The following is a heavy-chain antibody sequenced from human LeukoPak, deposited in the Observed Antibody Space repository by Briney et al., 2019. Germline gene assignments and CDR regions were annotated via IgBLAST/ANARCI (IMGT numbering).Heavy chain of an antibody. D-gene: IGHD2/OR15-2a*01. Sequence: GGSLRLSCAASGFTFSRYEMNWVRQAPGKGLEWVSYISSSGSTIYYADSVKGRFTISRDNAKNSLYLQMNSLRAEDSAVYYCARDLWGPMGYWGQGTLVTVSS. CDR1: GFTFSRYE. CDR2: ISSSGSTI. CDR3: ARDLWGPMGY. V-gene: IGHV3-48*03. J-gene: IGHJ4*02.